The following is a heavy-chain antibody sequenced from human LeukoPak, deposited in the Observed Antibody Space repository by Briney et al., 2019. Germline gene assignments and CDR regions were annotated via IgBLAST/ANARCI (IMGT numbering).Heavy chain of an antibody. D-gene: IGHD6-13*01. V-gene: IGHV3-9*01. J-gene: IGHJ4*02. CDR1: GFTFDDYA. Sequence: GGSLRLSCAASGFTFDDYAMHWVRQAPGKGLEWVSGISWNSGSIGYADSVKGRFTISRDNSKNTLYLQMNSLRAEDTAVYYCAKDDSSSWLFDYWGQGTLVTVSS. CDR3: AKDDSSSWLFDY. CDR2: ISWNSGSI.